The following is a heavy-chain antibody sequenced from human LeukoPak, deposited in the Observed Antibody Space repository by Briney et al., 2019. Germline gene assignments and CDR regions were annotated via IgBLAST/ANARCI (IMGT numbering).Heavy chain of an antibody. V-gene: IGHV4-39*07. CDR3: ARGPPPDLDY. J-gene: IGHJ4*02. CDR2: IYYSGST. CDR1: GGSISSSSYY. Sequence: PSETLSLTCTVSGGSISSSSYYWGWIRQPPGKGLEWIGSIYYSGSTYYNPSLKSRVTISVDTSKNQFSLKLSSVTAADTAVYYCARGPPPDLDYWGRGTLVTVSS.